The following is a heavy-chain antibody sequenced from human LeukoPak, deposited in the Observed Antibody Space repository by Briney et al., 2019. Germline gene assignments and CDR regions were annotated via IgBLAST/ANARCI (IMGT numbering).Heavy chain of an antibody. CDR1: GFTFSSFA. V-gene: IGHV3-23*01. CDR2: ISGSGGST. Sequence: GGSLRLSCAASGFTFSSFAMSWVRQAPGKGLEWVSTISGSGGSTYYADSVKGRVTISRDNSRNTLYLQMNSLRGEDTAVYYCAKGVGEGAFDIWGQGTMVTVSS. D-gene: IGHD1-26*01. CDR3: AKGVGEGAFDI. J-gene: IGHJ3*02.